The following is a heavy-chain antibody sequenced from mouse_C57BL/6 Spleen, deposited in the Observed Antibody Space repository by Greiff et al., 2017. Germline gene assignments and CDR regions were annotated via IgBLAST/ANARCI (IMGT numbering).Heavy chain of an antibody. Sequence: VKLMESGAELVRPGASVKLSCKASGYTFTDYYINWVKQRPGQGLEWIARIYPGSGNTYYNEKFKGKATLTAEKSSSTAYMQLSSLTSEDSAVYFCARDYYGRAYYFDYWGQGTTLTVSS. CDR2: IYPGSGNT. CDR1: GYTFTDYY. V-gene: IGHV1-76*01. J-gene: IGHJ2*01. CDR3: ARDYYGRAYYFDY. D-gene: IGHD1-1*01.